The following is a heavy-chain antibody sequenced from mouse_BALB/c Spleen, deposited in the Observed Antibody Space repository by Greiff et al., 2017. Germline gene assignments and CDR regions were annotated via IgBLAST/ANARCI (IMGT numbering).Heavy chain of an antibody. CDR1: GFTFSDYY. D-gene: IGHD4-1*01. V-gene: IGHV5-4*02. CDR2: ISDGGSYT. Sequence: EVMLVESGGGLVKPGGSLKLSCAASGFTFSDYYMYWVRQTPEKRLEWVATISDGGSYTYYPDSVKGRFTISRDNAKNNLYRQMSSLKSEDTAMYYCARGGVDHGGTAYAIDYWGQGTSVTVSS. CDR3: ARGGVDHGGTAYAIDY. J-gene: IGHJ4*01.